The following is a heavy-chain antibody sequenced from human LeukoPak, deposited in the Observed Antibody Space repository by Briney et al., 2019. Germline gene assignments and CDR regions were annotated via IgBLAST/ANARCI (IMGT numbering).Heavy chain of an antibody. CDR1: GFTFSSYS. V-gene: IGHV3-21*01. D-gene: IGHD6-13*01. CDR3: ARGHSSSPGALDI. CDR2: ISSSSSYI. J-gene: IGHJ3*02. Sequence: GGSLRLSCAASGFTFSSYSMNWVRQAPGKGLEWVSSISSSSSYIYYADSVKGRFTISRDNAKNSLYLQMNSLRAEDTAVYYCARGHSSSPGALDIWGQGTMVIVSS.